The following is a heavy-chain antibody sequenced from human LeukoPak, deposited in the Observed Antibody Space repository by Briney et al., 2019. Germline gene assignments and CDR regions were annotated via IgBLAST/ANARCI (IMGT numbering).Heavy chain of an antibody. J-gene: IGHJ4*02. Sequence: GGSLRLSCTASGFTFSSYAMHWVRQAPGKGLEWVAVISYDGSKKYYTDSVKGRFTISRDDSKNTLSLEMNSLRAEDTAVYYCARDDSRGFGESWGQGTLVTVSS. CDR2: ISYDGSKK. V-gene: IGHV3-30*04. D-gene: IGHD3-10*01. CDR3: ARDDSRGFGES. CDR1: GFTFSSYA.